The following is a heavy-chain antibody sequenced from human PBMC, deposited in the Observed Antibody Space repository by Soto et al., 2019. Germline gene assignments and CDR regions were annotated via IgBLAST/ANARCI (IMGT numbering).Heavy chain of an antibody. CDR3: ARELAAAGPQQTYYDYGMDV. Sequence: QLQLVQSGAEVKKPGASVKVSCKASGYTFTSYDINWVRQATGQGIEWMGWMNTNSGNTGYAQKFQGRVTMTRKTSISTTYMELSSLRSEDTAVYYCARELAAAGPQQTYYDYGMDVWGQGNTVTVSS. CDR2: MNTNSGNT. J-gene: IGHJ6*02. CDR1: GYTFTSYD. V-gene: IGHV1-8*01. D-gene: IGHD6-13*01.